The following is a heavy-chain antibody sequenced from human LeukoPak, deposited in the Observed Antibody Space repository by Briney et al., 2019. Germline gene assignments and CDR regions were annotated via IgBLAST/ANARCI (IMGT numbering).Heavy chain of an antibody. Sequence: SETLSLTCTVSGGSISSYYWSWIRQPPGKGLEWIGYIYYSGSTNYNPSLKSRVTISVDTSKNQFSLKLSSVTAADTAVYYCARSAPIKYYYGSGSAYFDYWGQGSLVTVSS. D-gene: IGHD3-10*01. CDR1: GGSISSYY. CDR3: ARSAPIKYYYGSGSAYFDY. J-gene: IGHJ4*02. CDR2: IYYSGST. V-gene: IGHV4-59*08.